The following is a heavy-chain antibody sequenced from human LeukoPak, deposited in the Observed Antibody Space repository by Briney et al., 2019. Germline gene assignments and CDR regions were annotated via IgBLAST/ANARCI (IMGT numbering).Heavy chain of an antibody. J-gene: IGHJ5*02. CDR1: GGSIGSSSYY. CDR3: ARQDYGPSPGWFDP. Sequence: PSETLSLTCTVSGGSIGSSSYYWGWIRQPPGKGLEWIGSIYYSGSTYYNPSLKSRVTISVDTSKNQFSLKLSSVTAADTAVYYCARQDYGPSPGWFDPWGQGTLVTVSS. V-gene: IGHV4-39*01. D-gene: IGHD4-17*01. CDR2: IYYSGST.